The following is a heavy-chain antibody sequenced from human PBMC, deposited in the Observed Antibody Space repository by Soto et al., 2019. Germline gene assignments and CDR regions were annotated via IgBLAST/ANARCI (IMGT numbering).Heavy chain of an antibody. D-gene: IGHD1-7*01. CDR1: GGSIGGSNYF. CDR3: ASWITGTTFPPYFDY. V-gene: IGHV4-39*01. Sequence: SETLSLTCTVSGGSIGGSNYFWGWIRQSPGTGLEWLGTISSSGSTYYNPSLKSRITMSLDTSKNQFSLKLSSVTAADTAVYYCASWITGTTFPPYFDYWGQGTLVTVSS. J-gene: IGHJ4*02. CDR2: ISSSGST.